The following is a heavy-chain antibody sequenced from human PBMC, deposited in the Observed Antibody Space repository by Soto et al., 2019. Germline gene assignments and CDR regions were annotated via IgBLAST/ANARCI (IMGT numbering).Heavy chain of an antibody. D-gene: IGHD3-10*01. CDR2: INPDGRST. Sequence: EVQLVESGGGLVQPGGSLRLSCAASGFTFNSYWMHWVRQAPGKGLVWVSRINPDGRSTNYADSVKGRFTISRDNAKNTLCLQMNSLSAEDTAVYHCARGGLQGSGNHYNDNWGQGTLVTVSS. CDR3: ARGGLQGSGNHYNDN. CDR1: GFTFNSYW. V-gene: IGHV3-74*01. J-gene: IGHJ4*02.